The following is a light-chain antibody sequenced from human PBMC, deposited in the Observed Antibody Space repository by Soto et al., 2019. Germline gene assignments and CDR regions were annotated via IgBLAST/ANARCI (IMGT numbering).Light chain of an antibody. CDR3: QQRSNWPPEVT. V-gene: IGKV3-11*01. Sequence: EIVLTQSPDTLSLSPGERAPLSCRASQRVRSSLAWYQQKPGQAPRLLIYDASNRATGIPARFSGSGSGTDFTLTISSLEPEDFAVYYCQQRSNWPPEVTFGPGTKVDIK. J-gene: IGKJ3*01. CDR2: DAS. CDR1: QRVRSS.